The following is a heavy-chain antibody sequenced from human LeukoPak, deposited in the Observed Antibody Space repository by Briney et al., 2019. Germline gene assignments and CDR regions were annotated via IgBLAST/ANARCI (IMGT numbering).Heavy chain of an antibody. CDR3: ASGGNHYYYYYMDV. Sequence: SVKVSCKASGGTFSSYAIIWVRQAPGQGLEWMGGIIPIFGTANYAQKFQGRVTITTDESTSTAYMELSSLRSEDTAVYYCASGGNHYYYYYMDVWGKGTTVTVSS. V-gene: IGHV1-69*05. D-gene: IGHD4-23*01. J-gene: IGHJ6*03. CDR1: GGTFSSYA. CDR2: IIPIFGTA.